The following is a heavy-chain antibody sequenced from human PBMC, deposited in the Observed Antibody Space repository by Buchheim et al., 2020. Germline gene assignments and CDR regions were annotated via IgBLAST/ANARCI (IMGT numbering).Heavy chain of an antibody. CDR2: ISSSGSTI. CDR3: ADLIAARRNYYYGMDV. D-gene: IGHD6-6*01. J-gene: IGHJ6*02. Sequence: EVQLVESGGGLVQPGGSLRLSCAASGFTFSSYEMNWVRQAPGKGLEWVSYISSSGSTIYYADSVKGRFTISRDNAKKSLYLQMNSLRAEDTAVYYCADLIAARRNYYYGMDVWGQGTT. CDR1: GFTFSSYE. V-gene: IGHV3-48*03.